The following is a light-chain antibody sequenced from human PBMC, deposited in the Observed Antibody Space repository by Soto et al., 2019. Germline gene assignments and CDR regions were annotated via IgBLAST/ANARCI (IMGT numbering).Light chain of an antibody. V-gene: IGKV3-15*01. CDR3: QQYNDWPPKRT. CDR2: GAS. CDR1: QSISSN. Sequence: EIVMTQSPVTLSVSPGERAILSCRASQSISSNLAWYQQKPGQAPRLLIYGASTRATGVPARFSGSGSGTEFTLTISSLQSEDFAVYYCQQYNDWPPKRTFGQGTKVDIK. J-gene: IGKJ1*01.